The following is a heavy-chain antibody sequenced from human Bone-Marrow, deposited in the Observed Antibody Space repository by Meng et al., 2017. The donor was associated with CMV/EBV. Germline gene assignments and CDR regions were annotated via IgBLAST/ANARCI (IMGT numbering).Heavy chain of an antibody. CDR3: TRGPEDY. CDR1: GFTFSSYW. J-gene: IGHJ4*02. Sequence: GESLKISCAASGFTFSSYWMSWVRQASGKGLEWVGRIRSKANSYATAYAASVKGRFTISRDDSKNTAYLQMNSLKTEDTAVYYCTRGPEDYWGQGTLVTVSS. D-gene: IGHD1-14*01. V-gene: IGHV3-73*01. CDR2: IRSKANSYAT.